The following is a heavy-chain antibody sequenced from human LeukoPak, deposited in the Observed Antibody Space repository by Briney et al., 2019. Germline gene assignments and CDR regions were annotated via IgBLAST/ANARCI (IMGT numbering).Heavy chain of an antibody. CDR1: GFTFSSYE. D-gene: IGHD4-17*01. CDR3: ARGSTVTHAGAFDI. CDR2: IRSKAYGGTT. Sequence: SLRLSCAASGFTFSSYEMNWVRQAPGKGLEWVGFIRSKAYGGTTEYAASVKGRFTISRDDSKSIAYLQMNSLKTEDTAVYYCARGSTVTHAGAFDIWGQGTMVTVSS. V-gene: IGHV3-49*04. J-gene: IGHJ3*02.